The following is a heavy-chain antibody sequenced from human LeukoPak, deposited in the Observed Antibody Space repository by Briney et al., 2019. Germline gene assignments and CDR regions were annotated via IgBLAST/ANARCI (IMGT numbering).Heavy chain of an antibody. V-gene: IGHV4-61*01. CDR1: GASVSSGSYY. J-gene: IGHJ4*02. CDR2: IYYSGST. CDR3: ARGSRGYSYG. D-gene: IGHD5-18*01. Sequence: QTSETLSLTCTVSGASVSSGSYYWSWIRQPPGKGLEWIGYIYYSGSTNYNPSLKSQVTISVDTSKNQFSLKLSSVTAADTAVYYCARGSRGYSYGWGQGTLVTVSS.